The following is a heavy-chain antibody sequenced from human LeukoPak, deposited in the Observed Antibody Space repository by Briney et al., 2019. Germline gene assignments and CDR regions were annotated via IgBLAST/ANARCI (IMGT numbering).Heavy chain of an antibody. D-gene: IGHD6-13*01. J-gene: IGHJ4*02. V-gene: IGHV4-59*08. CDR3: ASALSSWYYFDY. CDR2: IYYSGST. Sequence: SETLSLTCAVYGGSFSSYYWSWIRQPPGKGLEWIGYIYYSGSTNYNPSLKSRVTISVDTSKNQFSLKLSSVTAADTAVYYCASALSSWYYFDYWGQGTLVTVSS. CDR1: GGSFSSYY.